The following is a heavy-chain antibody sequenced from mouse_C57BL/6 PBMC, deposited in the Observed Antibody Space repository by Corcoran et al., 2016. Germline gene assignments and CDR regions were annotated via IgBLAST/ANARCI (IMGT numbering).Heavy chain of an antibody. CDR3: VRRYPYGSDVDY. D-gene: IGHD1-1*01. CDR1: GFSLSTYGMG. Sequence: QVTLKESGPGILQSSQTLSLTCSFSGFSLSTYGMGVSWIRQPSGKGLEWRAHIYWDDDKLYNPSLKSRLTIFKDNSRNQVFLKLTSVDTADTSTYYCVRRYPYGSDVDYWGEGTTLTVSA. CDR2: IYWDDDK. V-gene: IGHV8-12*01. J-gene: IGHJ2*01.